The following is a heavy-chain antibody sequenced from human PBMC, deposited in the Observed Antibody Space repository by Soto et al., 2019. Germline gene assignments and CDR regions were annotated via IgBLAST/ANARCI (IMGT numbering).Heavy chain of an antibody. Sequence: VQLVESGGGLIQPGGSLRLSCAASGLSVSNNHMTWVRQAPGKGLEWVSLIHGGGSAYYADSVKGRFTISRDNSKNTLYLQMDSLRAEDTAIYYCAGRLTIAASLDYWGQGTLVTVSS. V-gene: IGHV3-53*01. CDR3: AGRLTIAASLDY. J-gene: IGHJ4*02. D-gene: IGHD6-25*01. CDR2: IHGGGSA. CDR1: GLSVSNNH.